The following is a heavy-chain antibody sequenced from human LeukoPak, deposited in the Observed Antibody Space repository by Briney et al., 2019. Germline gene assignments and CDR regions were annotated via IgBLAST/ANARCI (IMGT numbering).Heavy chain of an antibody. Sequence: PGGSLRLSCVVSGFSFSTYSLNWIRQAPGKGLEWVSSISSSSSYIYYADSVKGRFTISRDNAKNSLYLQMNSLRAEDTAVYYCARDADSSGWFPFDYWGQGTLVTVSS. V-gene: IGHV3-21*01. J-gene: IGHJ4*02. D-gene: IGHD6-19*01. CDR1: GFSFSTYS. CDR2: ISSSSSYI. CDR3: ARDADSSGWFPFDY.